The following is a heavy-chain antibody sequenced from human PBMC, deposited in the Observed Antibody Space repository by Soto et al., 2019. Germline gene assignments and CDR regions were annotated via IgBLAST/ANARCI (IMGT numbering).Heavy chain of an antibody. CDR2: ISGSGTTT. D-gene: IGHD5-18*01. CDR1: GFTFSNYA. J-gene: IGHJ4*01. Sequence: GGSLRLSCAASGFTFSNYAMSWVRQAPGKGLEWVSGISGSGTTTYYADSVKGRFTISRDNSKNTLFVQLSRLTAEDTAIYYCANVFGRVYIYGLSDFWCNGTXLTGSS. CDR3: ANVFGRVYIYGLSDF. V-gene: IGHV3-23*01.